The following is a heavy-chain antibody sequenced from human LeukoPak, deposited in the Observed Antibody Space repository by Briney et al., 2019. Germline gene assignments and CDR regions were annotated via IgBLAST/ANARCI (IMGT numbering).Heavy chain of an antibody. Sequence: ASVKVSCKASGNTFTSYGISWVRQAPGQGLEWMGWISAYNGNTNYAQKLQGRVTMTTDTSTSTAYMELRSLRSDDTAVYYCARVRYDFWSGPNLDAFDIWGQGTMVTVSS. D-gene: IGHD3-3*01. J-gene: IGHJ3*02. V-gene: IGHV1-18*01. CDR3: ARVRYDFWSGPNLDAFDI. CDR2: ISAYNGNT. CDR1: GNTFTSYG.